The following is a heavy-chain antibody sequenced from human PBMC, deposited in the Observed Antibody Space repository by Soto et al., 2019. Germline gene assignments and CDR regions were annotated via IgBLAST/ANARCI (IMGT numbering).Heavy chain of an antibody. Sequence: RGALRLSCAASGFTVSSNYMSWVRQAPGKGLEWVSVIYSGGDTYCADSVKGRFTISRDNSKNTLYLQMNSLRAEDTAVYYCARNYYDSGGGFDYWGQGTLATVSS. V-gene: IGHV3-53*01. CDR2: IYSGGDT. D-gene: IGHD3-22*01. J-gene: IGHJ4*02. CDR3: ARNYYDSGGGFDY. CDR1: GFTVSSNY.